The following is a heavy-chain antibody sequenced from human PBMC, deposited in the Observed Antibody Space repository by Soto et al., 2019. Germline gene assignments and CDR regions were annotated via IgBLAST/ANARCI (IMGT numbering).Heavy chain of an antibody. V-gene: IGHV1-69*01. CDR2: IIPIFDTT. D-gene: IGHD1-20*01. CDR1: GGTFSNSG. CDR3: GRAPILVPVTLHKNNFVP. Sequence: QLHLVQSGAEVKKPGSSLKVSCKASGGTFSNSGISWVRQAPGQGLEWMGGIIPIFDTTNYAQKLQGRITIIVDESTNAVHMYLITYTSPVPGVYSCGRAPILVPVTLHKNNFVPWGQGALSTVAS. J-gene: IGHJ5*02.